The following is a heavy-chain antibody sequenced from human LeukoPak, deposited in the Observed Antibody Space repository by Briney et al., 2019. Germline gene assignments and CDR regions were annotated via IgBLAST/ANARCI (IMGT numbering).Heavy chain of an antibody. CDR3: ARERYCSSTSCPGPYYHYMDV. V-gene: IGHV4-4*07. D-gene: IGHD2-2*01. CDR2: IYTSGST. J-gene: IGHJ6*03. CDR1: GGSISSYY. Sequence: PSETLSLTCTVSGGSISSYYWSWIRQPAGKGLEWIGRIYTSGSTNYNPSLKSRVTMSVDTSKNQFSLKLSSVTAADTAVYYCARERYCSSTSCPGPYYHYMDVWGKGTTVTVSS.